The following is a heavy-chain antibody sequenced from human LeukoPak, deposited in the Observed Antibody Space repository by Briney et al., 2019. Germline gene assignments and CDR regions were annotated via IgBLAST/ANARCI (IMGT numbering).Heavy chain of an antibody. J-gene: IGHJ4*02. Sequence: PGGSLRLSCAASGFTFSRHGMSWVRQAPGKGLEWVSSISSSSSYIYYADSLQGRFSISRDNAKNSLYLQMNSLRAEDTAVYYCASDSSGYYWGQGTLVTVSS. V-gene: IGHV3-21*01. CDR3: ASDSSGYY. CDR1: GFTFSRHG. D-gene: IGHD3-22*01. CDR2: ISSSSSYI.